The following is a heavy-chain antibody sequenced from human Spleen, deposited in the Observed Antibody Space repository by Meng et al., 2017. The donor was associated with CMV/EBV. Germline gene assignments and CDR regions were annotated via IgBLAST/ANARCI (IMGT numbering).Heavy chain of an antibody. D-gene: IGHD3-3*01. Sequence: SLKISCAASGFRFDNYAMHWVRQTPGKGLEWVSGISWNSGSIDYADSVKGRFTISRDNAKKSLYLQMNSLRPEDTALYYCAKVVDWSGYSHYFDYWGQGTLVTVSS. V-gene: IGHV3-9*01. CDR1: GFRFDNYA. J-gene: IGHJ4*02. CDR3: AKVVDWSGYSHYFDY. CDR2: ISWNSGSI.